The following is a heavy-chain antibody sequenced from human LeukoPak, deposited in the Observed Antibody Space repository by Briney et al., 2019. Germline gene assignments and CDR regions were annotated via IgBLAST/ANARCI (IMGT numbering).Heavy chain of an antibody. CDR2: IIPIFGTA. V-gene: IGHV1-69*13. J-gene: IGHJ4*02. D-gene: IGHD3-3*01. CDR1: GGTFSSYA. Sequence: SVKVSCKASGGTFSSYAISWVRQAPGQGLEWMGGIIPIFGTANYAQKFQGRVTITADESTSTAYMELSSLRSEDTAVYYCAAFRASASYDFWSGYPRQWGQGTLVTVSS. CDR3: AAFRASASYDFWSGYPRQ.